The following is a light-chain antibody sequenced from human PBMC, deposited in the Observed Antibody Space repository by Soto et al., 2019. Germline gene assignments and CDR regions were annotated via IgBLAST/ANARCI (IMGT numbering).Light chain of an antibody. CDR2: ANN. CDR3: ATWVGSLNAVV. V-gene: IGLV1-44*01. J-gene: IGLJ2*01. Sequence: QSVLTQSPSAYGTPGQRVTISCSGSNSNIGSNPVHWYQQLPGMAPKLLISANNQRPSGVPDRFSGSKSRTSASLAISGLQSEDEADYYCATWVGSLNAVVFGGGTKVTVL. CDR1: NSNIGSNP.